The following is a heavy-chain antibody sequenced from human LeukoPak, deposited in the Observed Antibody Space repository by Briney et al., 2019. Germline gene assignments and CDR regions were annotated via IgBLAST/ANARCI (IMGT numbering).Heavy chain of an antibody. CDR1: GGSISSYY. D-gene: IGHD2/OR15-2a*01. J-gene: IGHJ4*02. CDR2: INHSGST. Sequence: PSETLSLTCTVSGGSISSYYWSWIRQPPGKGLEWIGEINHSGSTNYNPSLKSRVTISVDTSKNQFSLKLSSVTAADTAVYYCARVGSMKFDYWGQGTLVTVSS. CDR3: ARVGSMKFDY. V-gene: IGHV4-34*01.